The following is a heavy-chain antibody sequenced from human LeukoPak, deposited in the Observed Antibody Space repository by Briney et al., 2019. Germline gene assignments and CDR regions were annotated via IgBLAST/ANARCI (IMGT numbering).Heavy chain of an antibody. Sequence: PGGSLRLSCEASGFTFSGYWMHWVRQAPGKGLVWVSRINGDGISTRYADSVKGRFTFSRDNAKNTLYLQMNSLRAEDTAVYYCARAFGYNSDYFDYWGQGTLVTVSS. J-gene: IGHJ4*02. CDR2: INGDGIST. V-gene: IGHV3-74*01. CDR3: ARAFGYNSDYFDY. D-gene: IGHD5-24*01. CDR1: GFTFSGYW.